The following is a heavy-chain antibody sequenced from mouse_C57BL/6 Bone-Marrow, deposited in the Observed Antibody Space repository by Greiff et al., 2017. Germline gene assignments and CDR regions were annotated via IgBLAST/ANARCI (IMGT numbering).Heavy chain of an antibody. CDR2: IYPGDGDT. V-gene: IGHV1-82*01. CDR1: GYAFSSSW. J-gene: IGHJ1*03. Sequence: VQLQQSGPELVKPGASVKISCKASGYAFSSSWMNWVKQRPGKGLEWIGRIYPGDGDTNYNGKFKGKGTLTADKSSSTAYMQLSSLTSEDSAVDGGAKGYCDVWGTGTTVTVSA. CDR3: AKGYCDV.